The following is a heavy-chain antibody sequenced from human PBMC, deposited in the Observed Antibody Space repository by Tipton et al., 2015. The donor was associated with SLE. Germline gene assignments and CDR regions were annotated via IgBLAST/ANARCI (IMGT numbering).Heavy chain of an antibody. J-gene: IGHJ3*02. Sequence: TLSLTCTVSGGSINSSTYSWNWIRQPAGKGLEWVGRFYSGYSDYNPSLNSRVTMSVDMSKNQFSLKLSSVTAADTAVYYCARELDTFDIWGRGTMVTVSS. CDR3: ARELDTFDI. CDR2: FYSGYS. CDR1: GGSINSSTYS. V-gene: IGHV4-61*02.